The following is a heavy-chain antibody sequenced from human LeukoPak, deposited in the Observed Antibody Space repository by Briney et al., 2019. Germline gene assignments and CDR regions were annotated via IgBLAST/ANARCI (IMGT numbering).Heavy chain of an antibody. V-gene: IGHV3-23*01. Sequence: GASLRLSCVASGFTFSNYAMSWVRRAPGKGLEWVLAITGSGGNTYYADSVKGRFTISRDNSKNTVFLQMNSLRAEDTAVYYCAKWGDYDVLTGYYVSDYWGQGTLVTVSS. CDR2: ITGSGGNT. CDR1: GFTFSNYA. J-gene: IGHJ4*02. CDR3: AKWGDYDVLTGYYVSDY. D-gene: IGHD3-9*01.